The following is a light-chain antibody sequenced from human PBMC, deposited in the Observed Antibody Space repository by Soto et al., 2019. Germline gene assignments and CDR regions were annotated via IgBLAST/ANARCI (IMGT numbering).Light chain of an antibody. CDR1: SSNIGAGYD. CDR2: DNN. J-gene: IGLJ2*01. CDR3: HSYDVSLSGPV. Sequence: QSVLTQPPSLSGAPGQRVTISCTGSSSNIGAGYDVHWYQQLPGTAPRVLIYDNNSRPSGVPDRFSGSKSGTSASLAITGLQAANEADYYCHSYDVSLSGPVFGGGTKLTVL. V-gene: IGLV1-40*01.